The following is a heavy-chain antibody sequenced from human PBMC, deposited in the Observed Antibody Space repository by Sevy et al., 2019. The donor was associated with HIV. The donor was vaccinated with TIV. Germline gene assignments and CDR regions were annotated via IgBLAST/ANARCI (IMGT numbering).Heavy chain of an antibody. Sequence: ATVKVSCKASGYTFTGYYMHWVRQAPGQGLEWMGWINPNSGGTNYAEKFQGRVTMTRDTSTSTAYMELSRLRSDDTAVYYCVLFRVTSSLRYFQHWGQGTLVTVSS. CDR1: GYTFTGYY. CDR2: INPNSGGT. CDR3: VLFRVTSSLRYFQH. D-gene: IGHD2-21*02. V-gene: IGHV1-2*02. J-gene: IGHJ1*01.